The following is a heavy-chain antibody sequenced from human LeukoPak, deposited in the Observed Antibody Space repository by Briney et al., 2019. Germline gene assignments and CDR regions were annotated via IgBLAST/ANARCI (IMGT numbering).Heavy chain of an antibody. CDR2: ISYDGSNK. D-gene: IGHD3-9*01. V-gene: IGHV3-30*18. J-gene: IGHJ6*02. CDR1: GFTFSSYG. Sequence: GGSLRLSCAASGFTFSSYGMHWVRQAPGKGLEWVAVISYDGSNKYYADSVKGRFTISRDNSKNTLYLQMNSLRAEDTAVYYCAKDQPLRYFDWLSSDYYYYYGMDVWGQGTTVTVSS. CDR3: AKDQPLRYFDWLSSDYYYYYGMDV.